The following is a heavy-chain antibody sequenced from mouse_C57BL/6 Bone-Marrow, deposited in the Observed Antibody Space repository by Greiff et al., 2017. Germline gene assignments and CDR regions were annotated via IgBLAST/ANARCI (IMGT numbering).Heavy chain of an antibody. CDR1: GYSITSDY. D-gene: IGHD1-1*01. CDR3: ARYSSHYYGSSYWYFDV. CDR2: ISYSGST. V-gene: IGHV3-8*01. Sequence: EVMLVESGPGLAKPSQTLSLTCSVTGYSITSDYWNWIRKFPGNKLEYMGYISYSGSTYYNPSLKSRISITRDTSKNQYYLQLNSVTTEDTATYYCARYSSHYYGSSYWYFDVGGTGTTVTVSS. J-gene: IGHJ1*03.